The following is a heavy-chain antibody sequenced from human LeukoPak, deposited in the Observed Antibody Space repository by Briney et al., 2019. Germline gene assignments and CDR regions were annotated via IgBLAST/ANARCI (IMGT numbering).Heavy chain of an antibody. V-gene: IGHV4-39*07. Sequence: PSETLSPTCSVSGTSISSSNNYWGWIRQAPGKGLEWIGTIYYSGNTYYTPSLKSRVTISVDTSKNQFSLKLSSVTAADTAVYYCARDGGYSYGYSDYWGQGTLVTVSS. CDR3: ARDGGYSYGYSDY. CDR1: GTSISSSNNY. J-gene: IGHJ4*02. CDR2: IYYSGNT. D-gene: IGHD5-18*01.